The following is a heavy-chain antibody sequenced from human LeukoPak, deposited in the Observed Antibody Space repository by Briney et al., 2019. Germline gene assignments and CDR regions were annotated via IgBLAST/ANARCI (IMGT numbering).Heavy chain of an antibody. V-gene: IGHV1-18*01. Sequence: GASVKVSCEASGYTFTSCGISWVRQAPGQGLEWMGWISAYNGNTNYAQELQGRITMTTDTSTSTAYMELRSLRSDDTAVYYCAREGSADYYYYYMDVWGKGTTVTVSS. D-gene: IGHD6-6*01. J-gene: IGHJ6*03. CDR2: ISAYNGNT. CDR3: AREGSADYYYYYMDV. CDR1: GYTFTSCG.